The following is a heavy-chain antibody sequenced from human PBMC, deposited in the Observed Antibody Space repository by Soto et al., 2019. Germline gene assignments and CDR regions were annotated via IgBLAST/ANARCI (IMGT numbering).Heavy chain of an antibody. Sequence: SETLSLTCTVSGGSISSSSYYWGWIRQPPGKGPEWIGSIYYSGSTYYNPSLKSRVTISVDTSKNQFSLKLSSVTAADTAVYYCASKTPIVVVQNFDYWGQGTLVTVSS. CDR1: GGSISSSSYY. CDR3: ASKTPIVVVQNFDY. CDR2: IYYSGST. J-gene: IGHJ4*02. D-gene: IGHD3-22*01. V-gene: IGHV4-39*01.